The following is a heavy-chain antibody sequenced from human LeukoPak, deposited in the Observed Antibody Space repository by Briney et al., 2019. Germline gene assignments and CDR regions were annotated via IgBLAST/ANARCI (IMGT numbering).Heavy chain of an antibody. D-gene: IGHD3-10*01. CDR1: GYTFTGYY. V-gene: IGHV1-69*04. J-gene: IGHJ4*02. CDR3: ARDSRSVGYGSGSYYNN. CDR2: IIPILGIA. Sequence: SVKVSCKASGYTFTGYYMHWVRQAPGQGLEWMGRIIPILGIANYAQKFQGRVTITADKSTSTAYMELSSLRSEDTAVYYCARDSRSVGYGSGSYYNNWGQGTLVTVSS.